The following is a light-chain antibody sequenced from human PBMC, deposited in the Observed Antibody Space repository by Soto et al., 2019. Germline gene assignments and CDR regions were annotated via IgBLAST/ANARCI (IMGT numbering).Light chain of an antibody. CDR3: QQYGSSLIT. Sequence: PGERATLSCRASRTVDGNYLAWYHQKPGQPPRLLIHSASTRAPGIPDRFSASGSGTDFTLTISRLEPEDFAVYYCQQYGSSLITFGQGTRLEI. CDR1: RTVDGNY. J-gene: IGKJ5*01. V-gene: IGKV3-20*01. CDR2: SAS.